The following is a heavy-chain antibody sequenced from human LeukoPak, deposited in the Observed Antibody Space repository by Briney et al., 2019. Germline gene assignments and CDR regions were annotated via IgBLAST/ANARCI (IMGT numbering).Heavy chain of an antibody. CDR2: INHSGST. V-gene: IGHV4-34*01. CDR3: ARGRYLTTGGGAAAGFLDY. J-gene: IGHJ4*02. CDR1: GFTFSSYS. D-gene: IGHD6-13*01. Sequence: GSLRLPCAASGFTFSSYSMNWIRQPPGKGLEWIGEINHSGSTNYNPSLKRRVTISVDTSQNQFSVRLSSVTAADTAVYYCARGRYLTTGGGAAAGFLDYWGQGTLVTVSS.